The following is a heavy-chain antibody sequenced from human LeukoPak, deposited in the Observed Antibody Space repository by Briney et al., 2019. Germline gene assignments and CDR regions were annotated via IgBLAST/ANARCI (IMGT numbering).Heavy chain of an antibody. CDR3: ADFGSGSYCFDY. D-gene: IGHD3-10*01. V-gene: IGHV3-23*01. J-gene: IGHJ4*02. CDR2: VSASGGST. Sequence: GGSLRLSCAASGFTFSSYAMSWVRQAPGKGLEWVSGVSASGGSTYYAASVKSRFTIPRDNSKNTLYLQMDSLRAEDTAIYYCADFGSGSYCFDYWGQGTLVTVSS. CDR1: GFTFSSYA.